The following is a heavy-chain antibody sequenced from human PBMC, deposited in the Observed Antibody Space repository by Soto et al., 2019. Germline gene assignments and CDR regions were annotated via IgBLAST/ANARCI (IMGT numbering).Heavy chain of an antibody. Sequence: VQLVQSGAEVKKPGASVRISCTASGISYTTYAIHWVRQAPGQGLEWMGWSNAGNGDTRYSQRFQGRVTLTTDTSATTTYMDLSSLRSEDTSIYFCARAISGYVTWGQGTLVTVSS. D-gene: IGHD5-12*01. CDR1: GISYTTYA. CDR2: SNAGNGDT. V-gene: IGHV1-3*01. J-gene: IGHJ4*02. CDR3: ARAISGYVT.